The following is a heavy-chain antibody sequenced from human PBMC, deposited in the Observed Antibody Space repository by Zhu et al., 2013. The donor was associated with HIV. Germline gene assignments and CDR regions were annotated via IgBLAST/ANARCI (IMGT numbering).Heavy chain of an antibody. CDR1: GYTFTSYG. CDR2: ISAYNGNT. V-gene: IGHV1-18*04. D-gene: IGHD1-26*01. CDR3: AXVSGSYGVYYYYGMDV. J-gene: IGHJ6*02. Sequence: QVQLVQSGAEVKKPGASVKVSCKASGYTFTSYGISWVRQAPGQGLEWMGWISAYNGNTNYAQKLQGRVTMTTDTSTSTAYMELRSLRSDDTAVYYCAXVSGSYGVYYYYGMDVWGQGTTVTVSS.